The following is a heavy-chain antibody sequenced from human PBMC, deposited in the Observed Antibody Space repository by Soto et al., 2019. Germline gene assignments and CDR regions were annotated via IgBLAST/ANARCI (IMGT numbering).Heavy chain of an antibody. CDR2: IFYTGST. V-gene: IGHV4-30-4*01. Sequence: PSETLSLTCSVSGGTINSGDYFWSWIRQPPGKCLEWIGSIFYTGSTYYSPSLKSRASMSMDTSKNLFPLRLRSLTAADTAVYFCARVKATLYRHYYFDYWGQGTPVTVYS. CDR3: ARVKATLYRHYYFDY. CDR1: GGTINSGDYF. J-gene: IGHJ4*02. D-gene: IGHD5-12*01.